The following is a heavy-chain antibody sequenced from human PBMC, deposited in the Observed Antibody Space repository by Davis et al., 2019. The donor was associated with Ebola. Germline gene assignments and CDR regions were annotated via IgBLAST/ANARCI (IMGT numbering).Heavy chain of an antibody. Sequence: GESLKISCAASGFTFSSYAMSWVRQAPGKGLEWVSAISGSGGSTYYADSVKGRFTISRDNSKNTLYLQMNSLRAEDTAVYYCAKDRMVRETGFDYWGQGTLVTVSS. V-gene: IGHV3-23*01. CDR1: GFTFSSYA. CDR2: ISGSGGST. D-gene: IGHD3-10*01. J-gene: IGHJ4*02. CDR3: AKDRMVRETGFDY.